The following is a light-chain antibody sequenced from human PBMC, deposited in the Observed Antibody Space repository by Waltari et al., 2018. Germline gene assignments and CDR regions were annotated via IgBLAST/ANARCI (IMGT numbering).Light chain of an antibody. Sequence: QSALTHPASVPGSPGQSITISCTGPSSDVGGYNLVSWYQQHPGKAPKLMIYEGSKRPSGVSNRFSGSKSGNTASLTISGLQAEDEADYYCCSYAGSSTFYVFGTGTKVTVL. CDR3: CSYAGSSTFYV. CDR1: SSDVGGYNL. V-gene: IGLV2-23*01. J-gene: IGLJ1*01. CDR2: EGS.